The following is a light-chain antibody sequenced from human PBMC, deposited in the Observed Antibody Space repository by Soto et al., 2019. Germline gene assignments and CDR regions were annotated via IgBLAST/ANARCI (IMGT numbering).Light chain of an antibody. CDR1: QIVSSN. V-gene: IGKV3-15*01. CDR2: GAS. J-gene: IGKJ3*01. CDR3: QQYNNWPPEIT. Sequence: EIVITQSPATLSVSPGERATLSCRASQIVSSNLAWYQQKPGQAPRLLIYGASTRATDIPARFSGSGSGTEFTLTISSLQSEDFAIYYCQQYNNWPPEITFGPGTKVDIK.